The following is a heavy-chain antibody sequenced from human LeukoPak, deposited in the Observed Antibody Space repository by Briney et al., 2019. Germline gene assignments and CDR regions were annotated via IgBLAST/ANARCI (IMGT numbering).Heavy chain of an antibody. CDR3: ARSRIGSSGSAYYYYMDV. Sequence: ASVTVSCKASGYTFISFDIDWVRQAPGQGLEWMGGIIPIFGTANYAQKFQGRVTITADESTSTAYMELSSLRSEDTAVYYCARSRIGSSGSAYYYYMDVWGKGTTVTISS. J-gene: IGHJ6*03. D-gene: IGHD6-19*01. V-gene: IGHV1-69*13. CDR1: GYTFISFD. CDR2: IIPIFGTA.